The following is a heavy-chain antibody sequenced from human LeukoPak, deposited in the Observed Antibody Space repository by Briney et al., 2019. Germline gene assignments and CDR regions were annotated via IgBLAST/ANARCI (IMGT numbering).Heavy chain of an antibody. V-gene: IGHV3-11*06. J-gene: IGHJ5*02. CDR3: ARVIRGTGGDWLDP. CDR1: GFTFSDYY. D-gene: IGHD1-1*01. CDR2: ITSSSST. Sequence: GGSLRLSCAASGFTFSDYYMRWIRQARGKGLEWVAYITSSSSTNYADSVKGRFSVSRDNAKNSLFLQMNGLRAEDTAVYYCARVIRGTGGDWLDPWGQGTLVTVSS.